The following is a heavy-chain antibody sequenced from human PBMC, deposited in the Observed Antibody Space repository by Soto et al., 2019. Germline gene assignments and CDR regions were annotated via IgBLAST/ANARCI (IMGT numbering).Heavy chain of an antibody. Sequence: LGESLKISCKGSGYSFTSYWISWVRQMPGKGLEWMGRIDPSDSYTNYSPSFQGHVTISADKSISTAYLQWSSLKASDTAMYYCARTRTIFGVTYDFDYWGQGTLVTVSS. D-gene: IGHD3-3*01. CDR1: GYSFTSYW. CDR3: ARTRTIFGVTYDFDY. J-gene: IGHJ4*02. CDR2: IDPSDSYT. V-gene: IGHV5-10-1*01.